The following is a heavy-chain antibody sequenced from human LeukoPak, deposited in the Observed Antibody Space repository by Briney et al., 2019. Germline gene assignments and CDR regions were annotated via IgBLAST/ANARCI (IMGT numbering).Heavy chain of an antibody. CDR1: GHSFSSYW. V-gene: IGHV5-51*01. D-gene: IGHD2-15*01. CDR2: IYPGDSDT. Sequence: GESLKISCKGSGHSFSSYWIAWVRQMPGKGLEWMGIIYPGDSDTRYSPSFQGQVTISADKSISTAYLQWSSLKASDTAMYYCARHAAAYCSGGSCLTYYGMDVWGQGTTVTVSS. J-gene: IGHJ6*02. CDR3: ARHAAAYCSGGSCLTYYGMDV.